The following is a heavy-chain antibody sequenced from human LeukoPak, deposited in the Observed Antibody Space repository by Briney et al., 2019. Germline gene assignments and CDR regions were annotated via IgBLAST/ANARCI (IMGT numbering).Heavy chain of an antibody. V-gene: IGHV4-30-2*01. CDR1: GGSISSGGYY. D-gene: IGHD6-19*01. CDR3: ARDRGWGFRNDAFDI. J-gene: IGHJ3*02. CDR2: IYHSGST. Sequence: SETLSLTCTVSGGSISSGGYYWSWIRQPPGKGLEWIGYIYHSGSTYYNPSLKSRVTISVDRSKNQFSLNLSSVTAADTAVYYCARDRGWGFRNDAFDIWGQGTMVTVSS.